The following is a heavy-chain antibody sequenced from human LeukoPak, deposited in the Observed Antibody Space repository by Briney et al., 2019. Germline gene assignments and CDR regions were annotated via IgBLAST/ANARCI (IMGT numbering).Heavy chain of an antibody. V-gene: IGHV3-21*01. D-gene: IGHD6-13*01. CDR1: GFTFSSYS. CDR2: ISSSSSYI. Sequence: PGGSLRLSCAASGFTFSSYSMNWVRQAPGKGLEWVSSISSSSSYIYYADSVKGRFTISRDNAKNTLYLQMNSLRAEDTAVYYCSTQAAGRVYWGQGTLVTVSS. CDR3: STQAAGRVY. J-gene: IGHJ4*02.